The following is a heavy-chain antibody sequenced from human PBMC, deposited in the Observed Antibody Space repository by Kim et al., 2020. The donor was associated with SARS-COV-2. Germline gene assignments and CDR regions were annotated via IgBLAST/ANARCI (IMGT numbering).Heavy chain of an antibody. J-gene: IGHJ6*02. CDR3: ARDRDYYYGMDV. D-gene: IGHD3-10*01. CDR2: IYTSGST. V-gene: IGHV4-61*02. CDR1: GGSISSGSYY. Sequence: SETLSLTCTVSGGSISSGSYYWSWIRQPAGKGLEWIGRIYTSGSTNYNPSLKSRVTISVDTSKNQFSLKLSSVTAADTAVYYCARDRDYYYGMDVWGQGTTVTVSS.